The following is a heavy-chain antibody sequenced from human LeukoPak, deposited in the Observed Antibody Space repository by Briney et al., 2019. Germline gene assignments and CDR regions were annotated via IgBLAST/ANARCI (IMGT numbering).Heavy chain of an antibody. V-gene: IGHV3-23*01. CDR1: GFTFSSYA. D-gene: IGHD1-26*01. Sequence: AGGSLRLSCAASGFTFSSYAMSWVRQAPGKGLEWVSAISGSGSTNYADSVEGRFTISRDNSNNTLYLQMNSLRAEDTAVYYCAKGPYSGFSWGQGTLVTVSS. J-gene: IGHJ5*02. CDR2: ISGSGST. CDR3: AKGPYSGFS.